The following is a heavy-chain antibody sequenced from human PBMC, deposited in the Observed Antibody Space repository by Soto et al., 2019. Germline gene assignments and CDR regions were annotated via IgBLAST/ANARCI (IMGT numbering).Heavy chain of an antibody. CDR2: INAGNGNT. CDR3: ARTLHDYGDS. V-gene: IGHV1-3*01. CDR1: GYTFTSYA. J-gene: IGHJ4*02. Sequence: QVQLVQSGAEVKKPGASVKVSCKASGYTFTSYAVHWVRQAPGQRLEWMGWINAGNGNTKYSQKIQGRVTITRDTSASTAYMAMSTLRSEDTAVYYCARTLHDYGDSWGQGTLVTVSS.